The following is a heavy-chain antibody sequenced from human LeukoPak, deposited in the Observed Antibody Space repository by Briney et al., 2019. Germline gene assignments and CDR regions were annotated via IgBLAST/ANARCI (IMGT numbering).Heavy chain of an antibody. CDR1: GDAFSAYA. V-gene: IGHV1-69*13. CDR2: IIPIFGTA. CDR3: ARGPHGGGTCYLHFDY. Sequence: ASVKVSCKASGDAFSAYAISWVRQAPGQGLEWMGGIIPIFGTAKYAQKFQGRVTITADESTSTAYMELSTLRSEDTAVYYCARGPHGGGTCYLHFDYWGQGPLVPSS. J-gene: IGHJ4*02. D-gene: IGHD2-15*01.